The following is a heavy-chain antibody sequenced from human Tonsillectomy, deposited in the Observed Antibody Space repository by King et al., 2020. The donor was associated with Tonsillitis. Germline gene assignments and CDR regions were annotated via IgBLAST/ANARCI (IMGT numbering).Heavy chain of an antibody. D-gene: IGHD3-22*01. CDR1: GFTFSSHS. V-gene: IGHV3-64D*06. CDR3: VQGGEGYYYYGSRCPFDY. J-gene: IGHJ4*02. Sequence: VQLVESGGGLVQRGGSLRLSCSASGFTFSSHSMNWVRQAPGKGLEYLSAISSYGGSTYYADSVKGRFTISRDNSKNTLYLQMTSLRAEDTAVYYCVQGGEGYYYYGSRCPFDYWGQGTLVTVSS. CDR2: ISSYGGST.